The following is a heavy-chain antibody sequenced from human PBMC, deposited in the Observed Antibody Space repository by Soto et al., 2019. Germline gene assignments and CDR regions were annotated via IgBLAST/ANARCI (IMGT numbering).Heavy chain of an antibody. V-gene: IGHV4-34*01. J-gene: IGHJ3*02. CDR2: INYNGGA. D-gene: IGHD3-22*01. CDR3: ARPANAHSASSGYHHDAFDI. Sequence: VQLQQWGAGLLKPSETLSLTCAVYGGSFSDYYWSWIRLIPGKGLEWIGEINYNGGANYNPSLKGRVTMSVDRSKNQFSVKMRFVTAADTALYYCARPANAHSASSGYHHDAFDIWGQGRKVTVSS. CDR1: GGSFSDYY.